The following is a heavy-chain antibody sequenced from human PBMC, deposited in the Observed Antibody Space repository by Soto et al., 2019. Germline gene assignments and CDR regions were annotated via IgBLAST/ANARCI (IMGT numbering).Heavy chain of an antibody. CDR2: IYYSGST. J-gene: IGHJ4*02. CDR1: GGSISSSSYY. V-gene: IGHV4-61*05. CDR3: ARSSEGILFDY. Sequence: TLSLTCTVSGGSISSSSYYWGWIRQPPGKGLEWIGYIYYSGSTNYNPSLKSRVTISVDTSKNQFSLKLSSVTAADTAVYYCARSSEGILFDYWGQGTLVTVSS. D-gene: IGHD3-3*01.